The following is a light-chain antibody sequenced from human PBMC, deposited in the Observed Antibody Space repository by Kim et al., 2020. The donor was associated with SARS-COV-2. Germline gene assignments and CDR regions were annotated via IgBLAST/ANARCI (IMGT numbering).Light chain of an antibody. J-gene: IGLJ3*02. CDR3: ASFTSRSTWV. Sequence: QSVVTQPASVSGSPGQSITISCTGTSNDVGLYNHVSWYQQHPGTVPKLMIYDVSIRPSGVSDRLSGSKSGNTASLTISGLQAEDEADYYCASFTSRSTWVFGGGTQLTVL. V-gene: IGLV2-14*03. CDR2: DVS. CDR1: SNDVGLYNH.